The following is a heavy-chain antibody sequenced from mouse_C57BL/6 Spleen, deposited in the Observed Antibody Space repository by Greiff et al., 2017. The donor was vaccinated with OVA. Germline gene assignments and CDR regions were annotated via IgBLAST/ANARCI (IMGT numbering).Heavy chain of an antibody. CDR3: ARRARAGGMDY. D-gene: IGHD4-1*01. CDR1: GFSLSTSGMG. CDR2: LYWDDAK. Sequence: QVTLKVSGPGILQPSQTLSLSCSSSGFSLSTSGMGVSWIRPPSGLGLEWLAHLYWDDAKRYNPFLKSRLTISKDTSRNQLFLKITSVDTADTATYYCARRARAGGMDYWGQGTTVTVSS. V-gene: IGHV8-12*01. J-gene: IGHJ4*01.